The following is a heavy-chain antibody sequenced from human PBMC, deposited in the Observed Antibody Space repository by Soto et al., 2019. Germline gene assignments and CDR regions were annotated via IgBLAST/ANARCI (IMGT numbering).Heavy chain of an antibody. CDR1: GADINSGGFT. CDR3: ARVPSPFDFYYAMDV. CDR2: ISHSGST. Sequence: TSETLSLTCSVSGADINSGGFTWTWIRQHAGKGLEWLGYISHSGSTDYNPSLKSRLSISGDTSKNHFSLKLNSVTAADTAVYFCARVPSPFDFYYAMDVWGQGTTVTVSS. V-gene: IGHV4-30-4*02. J-gene: IGHJ6*02. D-gene: IGHD3-16*01.